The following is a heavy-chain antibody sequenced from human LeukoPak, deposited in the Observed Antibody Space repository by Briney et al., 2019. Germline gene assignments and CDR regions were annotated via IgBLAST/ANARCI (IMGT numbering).Heavy chain of an antibody. J-gene: IGHJ3*02. CDR1: GYTFTGYY. Sequence: GASVKVSCKASGYTFTGYYMHWVRQAPGQGLEWMGWINPNSGSTNYAQKFQGRVTMTRDTSISTAYMELSRLRSDDTAVYYCARVMGGLVIAAFDIWGQGTMVTVSS. D-gene: IGHD3-3*01. CDR3: ARVMGGLVIAAFDI. V-gene: IGHV1-2*02. CDR2: INPNSGST.